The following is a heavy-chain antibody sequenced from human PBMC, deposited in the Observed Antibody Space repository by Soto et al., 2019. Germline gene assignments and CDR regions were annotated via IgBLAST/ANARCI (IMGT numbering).Heavy chain of an antibody. V-gene: IGHV1-18*01. J-gene: IGHJ5*02. CDR1: GYTFNSYG. CDR3: ARNRWLLRPGGKDWFDP. Sequence: ASVKVSCKASGYTFNSYGISWVRQAPGQGLEWMGWISAYNGNTNYAQKLQGRVTMTTDTSTSTAYMELRSLRSDDTAVYYCARNRWLLRPGGKDWFDPWGQGTLVTVSS. D-gene: IGHD6-19*01. CDR2: ISAYNGNT.